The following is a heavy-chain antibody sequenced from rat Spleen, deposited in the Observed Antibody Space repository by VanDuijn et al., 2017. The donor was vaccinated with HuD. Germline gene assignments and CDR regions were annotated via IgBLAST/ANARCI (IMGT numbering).Heavy chain of an antibody. CDR1: GFTFSDYN. CDR3: TRDRILRSTGFDY. J-gene: IGHJ3*01. V-gene: IGHV5-27*01. CDR2: ISPSGGST. D-gene: IGHD1-6*01. Sequence: EVQLVESGGGLVQPGRSLKLSCAASGFTFSDYNMAWVRQAPTKGLEWVASISPSGGSTYYRDSVKSRFTISRDNAKSTLYLQMDSLRSEDTATYYCTRDRILRSTGFDYWGKGTLVTVSS.